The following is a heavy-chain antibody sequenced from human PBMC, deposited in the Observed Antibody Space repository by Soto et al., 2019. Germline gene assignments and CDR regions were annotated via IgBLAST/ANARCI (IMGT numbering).Heavy chain of an antibody. CDR1: RFSLSTSGVG. CDR2: IYWDDDK. V-gene: IGHV2-5*02. CDR3: AHSPWIAAAGCFDY. Sequence: QITLKESGPTLVKPTQTLTLTCTFSRFSLSTSGVGVGWIRQPPGKALEWLALIYWDDDKRYSPSLKSRLTITKDTSKNQVVLTMTNMDPVDTATYYCAHSPWIAAAGCFDYWGQGTLVTVSS. J-gene: IGHJ4*02. D-gene: IGHD6-13*01.